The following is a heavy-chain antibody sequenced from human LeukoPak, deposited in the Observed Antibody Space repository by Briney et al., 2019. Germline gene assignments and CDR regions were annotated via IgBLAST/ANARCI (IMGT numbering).Heavy chain of an antibody. J-gene: IGHJ4*02. V-gene: IGHV3-11*01. CDR2: ISSSGSTI. D-gene: IGHD3-22*01. CDR1: GFTFSDYY. CDR3: ARQSYYYDSSGHYVYYFDY. Sequence: PGGSMRLSCAASGFTFSDYYMSWIRQPPGKGMEWVSYISSSGSTIYYADSVKGRLTISRDNAKNSLYLQMNSLRAEDTAVYYCARQSYYYDSSGHYVYYFDYWGQGTLVTVSS.